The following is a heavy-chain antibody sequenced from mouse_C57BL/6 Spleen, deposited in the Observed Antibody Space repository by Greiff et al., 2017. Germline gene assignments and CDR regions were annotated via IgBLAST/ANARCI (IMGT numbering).Heavy chain of an antibody. V-gene: IGHV1-82*01. CDR3: ARGSRQLQYYFDY. Sequence: QVQLKQSGPELVKPGASVKISCKASGYAFSSSWMNWVKQRPGKGLEWIGRIYPGDGDTNYNGKFKGKATLTADKSSSTAYMQLSSLTSEDSAVYFCARGSRQLQYYFDYWGQGTTLTVSS. J-gene: IGHJ2*01. CDR2: IYPGDGDT. CDR1: GYAFSSSW. D-gene: IGHD3-2*01.